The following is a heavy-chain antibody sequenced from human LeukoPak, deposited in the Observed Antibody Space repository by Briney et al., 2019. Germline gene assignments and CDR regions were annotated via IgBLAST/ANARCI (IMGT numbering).Heavy chain of an antibody. D-gene: IGHD4-17*01. CDR3: ARADYGDYDLRPEYFQH. Sequence: PSETLSLTCSVSGYSISSGYYWGWIRQPPGKGLEWIGNIYHSGSTYYNPSLKSRVTISVDKSKNQFSLNLSSVTATDTAVYYCARADYGDYDLRPEYFQHWGQGTLVTVSS. J-gene: IGHJ1*01. CDR2: IYHSGST. CDR1: GYSISSGYY. V-gene: IGHV4-38-2*02.